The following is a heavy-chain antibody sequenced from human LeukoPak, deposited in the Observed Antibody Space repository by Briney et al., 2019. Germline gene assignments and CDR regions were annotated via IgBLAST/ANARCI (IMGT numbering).Heavy chain of an antibody. CDR2: IYYSGST. D-gene: IGHD1-1*01. J-gene: IGHJ5*02. CDR3: ARVSTETAYP. Sequence: SQTLSLTCTVSGGSISGGDYYWRWIRQPPGRGLEWIGYIYYSGSTYYNPSLKSRVIISVDTSKNQFSLNLSSVTAADTAVYFCARVSTETAYPWGQGTLVTVSS. CDR1: GGSISGGDYY. V-gene: IGHV4-30-4*08.